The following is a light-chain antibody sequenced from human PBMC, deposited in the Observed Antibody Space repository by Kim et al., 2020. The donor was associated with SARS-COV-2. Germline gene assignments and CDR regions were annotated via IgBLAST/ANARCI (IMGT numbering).Light chain of an antibody. CDR1: SLRNYY. Sequence: SSELTQDPAVSVALGQTVRITCQGDSLRNYYASWYQQKPRQAPVVVIYGRNDRPSGIPDRFSGSNSGNTASLTITGAQAEDEADHYCNSRDSSGNHLVFGGGTQLTVL. CDR3: NSRDSSGNHLV. J-gene: IGLJ3*02. V-gene: IGLV3-19*01. CDR2: GRN.